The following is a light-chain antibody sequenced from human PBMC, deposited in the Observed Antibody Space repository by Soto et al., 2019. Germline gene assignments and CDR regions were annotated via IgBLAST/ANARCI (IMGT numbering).Light chain of an antibody. J-gene: IGKJ5*01. Sequence: EIVMTQSPATLSVSPGERATLSCRASQSVSSDLAWYQQKHGQAPRILIYGASTRATGIPARFSGSGSGTEFTLTISRLQSEDFSVYYCHQYDNWPKTFGQGTRLEI. CDR2: GAS. V-gene: IGKV3-15*01. CDR3: HQYDNWPKT. CDR1: QSVSSD.